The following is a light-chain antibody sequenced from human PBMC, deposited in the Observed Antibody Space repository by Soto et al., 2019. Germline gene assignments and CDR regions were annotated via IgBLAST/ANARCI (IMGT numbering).Light chain of an antibody. CDR2: ATS. CDR3: KKYNFPPFT. J-gene: IGKJ3*01. V-gene: IGKV1-27*01. Sequence: DIQMTQSPSSLAASVGDRVTISCRASQGISNYLAWYQQKPGKAPKLLIYATSTLQSGVSSRFTGSGSGTDFTLTISSLQPEDGATYYCKKYNFPPFTFGPGTKVDI. CDR1: QGISNY.